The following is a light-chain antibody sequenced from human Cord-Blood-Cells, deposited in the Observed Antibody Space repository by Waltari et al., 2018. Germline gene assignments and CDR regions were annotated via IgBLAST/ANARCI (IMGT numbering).Light chain of an antibody. Sequence: QSALTQPRSVSGSPGQSVTISCTGTSSDVGGYNYVSWYQQHPGKAPKLMIYDVSKRPAGVPDRFSGYKSGNTASLTISGLQAEDEGDYYCCSYAGSYTLFGGGTKLTVL. CDR3: CSYAGSYTL. V-gene: IGLV2-11*01. CDR1: SSDVGGYNY. J-gene: IGLJ2*01. CDR2: DVS.